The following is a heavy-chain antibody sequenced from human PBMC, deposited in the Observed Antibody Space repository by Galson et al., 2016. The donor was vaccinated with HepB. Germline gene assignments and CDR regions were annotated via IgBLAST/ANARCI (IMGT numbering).Heavy chain of an antibody. D-gene: IGHD3-10*01. CDR3: VKSGFIGGLDK. CDR1: AGIFRNYA. V-gene: IGHV3-23*01. J-gene: IGHJ4*02. CDR2: TSGGGGRT. Sequence: SLRLSCAASAGIFRNYAMHWVRQAPGKGLEWVAATSGGGGRTSYEDSVRGRFTISRDNSKNTLFLRMNSVGVEDTAVYFCVKSGFIGGLDKWGQGTGVGVSS.